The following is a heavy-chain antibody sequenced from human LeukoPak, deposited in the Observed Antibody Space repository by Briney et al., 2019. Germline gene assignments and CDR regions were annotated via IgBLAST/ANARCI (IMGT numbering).Heavy chain of an antibody. D-gene: IGHD6-13*01. CDR3: ARGGYSSSWKYYFDY. CDR1: GGSISSGGYY. J-gene: IGHJ4*02. CDR2: IYYSGST. Sequence: SETLSLTCTVSGGSISSGGYYWSWIRQHPGKGLEWIGYIYYSGSTYYNPSLKSRVTISVDTSKNQFSLKLSSVTAADTAVYYCARGGYSSSWKYYFDYWGQGTLVTVSS. V-gene: IGHV4-31*03.